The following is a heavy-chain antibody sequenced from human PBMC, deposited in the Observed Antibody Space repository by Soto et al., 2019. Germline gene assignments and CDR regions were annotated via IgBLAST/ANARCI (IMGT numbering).Heavy chain of an antibody. CDR3: ARDGDVNTGLGDYY. Sequence: GESRRHSKPASAGILRRYGMHVCRLALGKGQEWVAFIWHDGGNKFYAESVKGRFTISRDNSKNTLYLQMTSLSAEDTAMHYCARDGDVNTGLGDYYWWQ. V-gene: IGHV3-33*01. CDR2: IWHDGGNK. D-gene: IGHD7-27*01. CDR1: AGILRRYG. J-gene: IGHJ4*02.